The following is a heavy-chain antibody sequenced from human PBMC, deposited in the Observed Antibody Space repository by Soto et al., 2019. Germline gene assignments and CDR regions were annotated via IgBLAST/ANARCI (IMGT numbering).Heavy chain of an antibody. J-gene: IGHJ5*02. CDR3: ATSMNMPYGFDP. D-gene: IGHD2-2*01. CDR2: IIPILSTT. V-gene: IGHV1-69*08. CDR1: GGSFSSYT. Sequence: GASVKVSCKASGGSFSSYTINWVRQAPGQGLEWMGKIIPILSTTNYAQKFQGRLTITADKSTSTAYMELSSLISVDTAVYYCATSMNMPYGFDPWGQGTLVTVSS.